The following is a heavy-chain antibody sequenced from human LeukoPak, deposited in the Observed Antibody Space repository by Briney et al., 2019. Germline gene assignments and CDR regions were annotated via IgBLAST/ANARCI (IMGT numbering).Heavy chain of an antibody. V-gene: IGHV1-2*02. CDR3: ARDHSGSYYGAGY. D-gene: IGHD1-26*01. J-gene: IGHJ4*02. CDR2: INPNSGGT. CDR1: GYTFTGYY. Sequence: ASMKVSCKASGYTFTGYYMHWVRQAPGQGLEWMGWINPNSGGTNYAQKFRGRVTMTRDTSISTAYMELSRLRSDDTAVYYCARDHSGSYYGAGYWGQGTLVTVSS.